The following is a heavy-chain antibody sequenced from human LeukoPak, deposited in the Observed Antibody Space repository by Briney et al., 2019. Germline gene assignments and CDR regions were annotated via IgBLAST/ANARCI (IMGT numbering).Heavy chain of an antibody. V-gene: IGHV3-48*01. CDR3: ARGSVVGGMDV. D-gene: IGHD2-15*01. CDR2: ILSSSSTI. Sequence: GGALRLSCVASGFTFSSYSMNWVRQVPGKGLEWLSYILSSSSTIYYSDSVKGRFTISRDNSKNTLYLQMNSLRAEDTAVYYCARGSVVGGMDVWGQGTTVTVSS. J-gene: IGHJ6*02. CDR1: GFTFSSYS.